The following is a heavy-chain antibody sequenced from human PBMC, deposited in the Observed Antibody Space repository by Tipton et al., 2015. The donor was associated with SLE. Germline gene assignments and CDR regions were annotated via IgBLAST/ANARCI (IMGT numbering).Heavy chain of an antibody. V-gene: IGHV3-30*04. J-gene: IGHJ6*02. D-gene: IGHD1/OR15-1a*01. Sequence: SLRLSCTASGFTFTHYDIHWVRQAPGKGLEWVAIISYDGKNADYTDSVKGRFTISRDNSKNTLFLQMNSLRAEDTAVYYCARDKGAEQSDKGGMDVWGQGTTVTVSS. CDR2: ISYDGKNA. CDR3: ARDKGAEQSDKGGMDV. CDR1: GFTFTHYD.